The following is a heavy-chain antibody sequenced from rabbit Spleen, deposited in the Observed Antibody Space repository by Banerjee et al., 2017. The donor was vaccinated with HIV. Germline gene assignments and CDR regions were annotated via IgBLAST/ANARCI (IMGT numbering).Heavy chain of an antibody. CDR2: IAGSSSGFT. V-gene: IGHV1S45*01. CDR1: GFSFSNKAV. D-gene: IGHD2-1*01. CDR3: ARDLITAIGWNFNL. J-gene: IGHJ4*01. Sequence: QEQLVEYGGDLVQPEGSLTLTCKASGFSFSNKAVMCWVRQAPGKGLEWISCIAGSSSGFTYSATWAKGRLIMSRTSSTTVTLQMTSLTAADTATYFCARDLITAIGWNFNLWGPGTLVTVS.